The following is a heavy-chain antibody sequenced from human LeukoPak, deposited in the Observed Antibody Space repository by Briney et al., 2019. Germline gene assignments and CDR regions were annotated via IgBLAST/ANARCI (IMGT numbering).Heavy chain of an antibody. Sequence: SETLSLTCAVYGGSFSGYYWSWIRQPPGQGLEWIGEINHSGSTNYNPSLKSRVTISVDTSKNQFSLKLSSVTAADTAVYYCARLVGTMIVVVIPRGEPFDIWGQGTMVTVSS. CDR1: GGSFSGYY. D-gene: IGHD3-22*01. CDR3: ARLVGTMIVVVIPRGEPFDI. J-gene: IGHJ3*02. V-gene: IGHV4-34*01. CDR2: INHSGST.